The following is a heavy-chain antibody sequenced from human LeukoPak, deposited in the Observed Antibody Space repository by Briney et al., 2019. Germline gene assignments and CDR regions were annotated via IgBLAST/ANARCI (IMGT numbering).Heavy chain of an antibody. CDR3: ARLGDYEYVWGSYRYTFDY. D-gene: IGHD3-16*02. Sequence: PSETLSLTCTVSGGSISSSSYYWGWIRQPPGKGLEWIGSIYYSGSTYYNPSLKSRVTISVDTSKNQFSLKLSSVTAADTAVYYCARLGDYEYVWGSYRYTFDYWGQGTLVTVSS. CDR2: IYYSGST. CDR1: GGSISSSSYY. V-gene: IGHV4-39*01. J-gene: IGHJ4*02.